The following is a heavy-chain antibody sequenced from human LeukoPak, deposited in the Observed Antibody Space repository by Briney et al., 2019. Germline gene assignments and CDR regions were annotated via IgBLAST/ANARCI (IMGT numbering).Heavy chain of an antibody. J-gene: IGHJ3*02. D-gene: IGHD4-17*01. CDR2: IYYSGST. CDR3: AGVTTVTPPGAFDI. CDR1: GGSISSYY. Sequence: PSETLSLSCTVSGGSISSYYWSWIRQPPGKGLEWIGYIYYSGSTNYNPSLKSRVTISVDTSKNQFSLKLSSVTAADTAVYYCAGVTTVTPPGAFDIWGQGTMVTVSS. V-gene: IGHV4-59*01.